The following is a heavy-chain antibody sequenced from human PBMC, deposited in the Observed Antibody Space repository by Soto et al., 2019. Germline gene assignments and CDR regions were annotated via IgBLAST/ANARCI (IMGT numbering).Heavy chain of an antibody. D-gene: IGHD1-7*01. CDR3: AKCMQAYWNYDAHHI. CDR2: ITATGGTT. V-gene: IGHV3-23*01. J-gene: IGHJ3*02. Sequence: GGSLRLSCAASGFTFSTYSMTWVRQAPGKGLEWVAHITATGGTTYYADSVKGRFTISRDTSRNTLFLQMNGLRAEDTALYYCAKCMQAYWNYDAHHIWGQGTMVT. CDR1: GFTFSTYS.